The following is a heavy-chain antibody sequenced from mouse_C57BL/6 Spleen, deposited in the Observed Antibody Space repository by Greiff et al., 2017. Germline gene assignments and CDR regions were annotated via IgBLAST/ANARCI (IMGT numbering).Heavy chain of an antibody. J-gene: IGHJ2*01. V-gene: IGHV1-55*01. Sequence: QVQLQQPGAELVKPGASVKMSCKASGYTFTSYWITWVKQRPGQGLEWIGDIYPGSGSTNYNEKFKSKATLTVDTSSSTAYMQLSSLTSEDSAVXYCARAHYYGSSSNFDYWGQGTTLTVSS. CDR1: GYTFTSYW. CDR2: IYPGSGST. CDR3: ARAHYYGSSSNFDY. D-gene: IGHD1-1*01.